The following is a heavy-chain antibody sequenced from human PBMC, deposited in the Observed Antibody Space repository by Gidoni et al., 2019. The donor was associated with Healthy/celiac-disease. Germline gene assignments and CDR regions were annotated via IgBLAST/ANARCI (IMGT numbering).Heavy chain of an antibody. D-gene: IGHD2-21*01. Sequence: VPLVQSGAEVKTHGASVQVSCKASGGTFRSYAISWVRQAPGQGLEWRGGIIPIFGTANYAQKVQGRVTITADASTSTAYMELSSLSSEDTAVYSCARIADANWFDPWGQGTLVTVSS. CDR2: IIPIFGTA. CDR1: GGTFRSYA. J-gene: IGHJ5*02. CDR3: ARIADANWFDP. V-gene: IGHV1-69*01.